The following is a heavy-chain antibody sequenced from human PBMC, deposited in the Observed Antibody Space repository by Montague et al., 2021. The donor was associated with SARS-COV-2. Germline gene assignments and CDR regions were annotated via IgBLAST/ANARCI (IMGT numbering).Heavy chain of an antibody. CDR3: ERVRYYGAGTSLCMDV. CDR1: GGSFSGYY. D-gene: IGHD3-10*01. CDR2: INHSGST. V-gene: IGHV4-34*01. J-gene: IGHJ6*02. Sequence: SETLSLTCAVYGGSFSGYYWSWIRQPPGDGLEWIGEINHSGSTNYNPSLKSRVTISVDTSKNQFSLKLSSVTAAATAVYYCERVRYYGAGTSLCMDVWGQGTTVTVSS.